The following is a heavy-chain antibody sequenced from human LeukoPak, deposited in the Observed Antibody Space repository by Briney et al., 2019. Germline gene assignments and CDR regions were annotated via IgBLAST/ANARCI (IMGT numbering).Heavy chain of an antibody. CDR3: ARSRGSGTPNDAFDV. J-gene: IGHJ3*01. CDR1: GYIFTSYW. V-gene: IGHV5-51*01. D-gene: IGHD3-10*01. Sequence: GESLKISCQGSGYIFTSYWIGCVRQMPWKGLEWMGIIFPGDSNTRYSPSFQGQVTISADKSISTAYLQWRSLKASDSAIYYCARSRGSGTPNDAFDVWGRGTMVTVSS. CDR2: IFPGDSNT.